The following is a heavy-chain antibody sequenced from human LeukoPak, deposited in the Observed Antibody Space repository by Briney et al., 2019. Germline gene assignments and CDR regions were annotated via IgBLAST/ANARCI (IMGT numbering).Heavy chain of an antibody. D-gene: IGHD5-12*01. J-gene: IGHJ4*02. CDR2: FDPEDGET. CDR1: GYTLTELS. Sequence: ASVKVSCKVSGYTLTELSMHWVRQAPGKGLEWMGGFDPEDGETIYPQKFQVRVTMTEDTSTDTAYMELSSLRSEDTAVYYCATTVATFRTFDYWGQGTLVTVSS. CDR3: ATTVATFRTFDY. V-gene: IGHV1-24*01.